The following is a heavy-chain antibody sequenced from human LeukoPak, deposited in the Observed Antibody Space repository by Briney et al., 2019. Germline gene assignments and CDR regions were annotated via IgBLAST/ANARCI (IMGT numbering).Heavy chain of an antibody. CDR3: ARVGYGGDLDY. V-gene: IGHV4-4*07. Sequence: SETLSLTCSVSGGSIRSSYWNWIRQPAGKGLEWVGRVSSAGSTNYNPSLKSRLTVSVDTSKNQFSLNLTSVTAADTAVYYCARVGYGGDLDYWGQGTLVTVSS. CDR1: GGSIRSSY. D-gene: IGHD4-23*01. J-gene: IGHJ4*02. CDR2: VSSAGST.